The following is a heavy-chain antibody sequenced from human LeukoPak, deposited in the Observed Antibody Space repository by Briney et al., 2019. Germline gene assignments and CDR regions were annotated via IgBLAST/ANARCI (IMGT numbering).Heavy chain of an antibody. CDR3: ARAPKGALDAFDI. V-gene: IGHV3-23*01. CDR2: ISGTGGST. CDR1: GFTFSTYA. J-gene: IGHJ3*02. Sequence: GGSLRLSCAASGFTFSTYAMTWVRQAPGKGLEWVSLISGTGGSTYYADSVKGRFTISRDNSKNTLYLQMNSLRAEDTAVYYCARAPKGALDAFDIWGQGTMVTVSS.